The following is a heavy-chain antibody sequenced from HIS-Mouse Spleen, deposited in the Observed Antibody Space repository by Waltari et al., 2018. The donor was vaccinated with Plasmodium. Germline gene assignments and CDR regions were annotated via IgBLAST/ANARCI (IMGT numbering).Heavy chain of an antibody. J-gene: IGHJ4*02. Sequence: EVQLLESGGGLVQPGGSLRLSCAASGFPFSSCAMIRVPQAPGKGLEWVSAISGSGGSTYYADSVKGRFTISRDNSKNTLYLQMNSLRAEDTAVYYCAKSSKGTADLWDYWGQGTLVTVSS. D-gene: IGHD2-21*02. CDR2: ISGSGGST. V-gene: IGHV3-23*01. CDR3: AKSSKGTADLWDY. CDR1: GFPFSSCA.